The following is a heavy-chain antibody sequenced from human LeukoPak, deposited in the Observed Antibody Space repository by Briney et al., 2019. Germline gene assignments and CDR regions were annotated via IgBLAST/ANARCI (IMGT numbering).Heavy chain of an antibody. V-gene: IGHV3-23*01. D-gene: IGHD3-16*01. CDR3: AKWGTSYYMDV. CDR1: GFTFNNYG. J-gene: IGHJ6*03. CDR2: ISGSGGST. Sequence: PGESLRLSCAASGFTFNNYGMSWVRQAPGKGLEWVSAISGSGGSTYYADSVKGRFTISRDNSKNTLYLQMNSLRAEDTAVYYCAKWGTSYYMDVWGKGTTVTISS.